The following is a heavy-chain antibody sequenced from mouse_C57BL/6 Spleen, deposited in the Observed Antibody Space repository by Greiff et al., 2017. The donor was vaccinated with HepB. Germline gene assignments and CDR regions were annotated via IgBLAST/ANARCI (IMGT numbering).Heavy chain of an antibody. Sequence: QVQLQQSGAELVKPGASVKLSCKASGYTFTSYWMHWVKQRPGQGLEWIGMIHPNSGSTNYNEKFKSKATLTVDKSSSTAYMQLSSLTSEDSAVYYCARVNYYGSSPFAYWGQGTLVTVSA. CDR2: IHPNSGST. D-gene: IGHD1-1*01. CDR1: GYTFTSYW. J-gene: IGHJ3*01. CDR3: ARVNYYGSSPFAY. V-gene: IGHV1-64*01.